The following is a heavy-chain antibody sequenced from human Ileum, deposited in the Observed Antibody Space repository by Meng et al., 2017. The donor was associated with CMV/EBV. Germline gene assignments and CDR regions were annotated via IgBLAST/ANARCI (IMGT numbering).Heavy chain of an antibody. Sequence: VQGVQSGAKVKKPGASLKGSCKASGGAFSTFAINWVRQAPGQGLEWMGAFITLFGTTKYAQKFQDRVTITTDESMTTSYMELNSLRSDDTAVYYCARGLRWGWSLDLDYWGQGTLVTVSS. CDR3: ARGLRWGWSLDLDY. V-gene: IGHV1-69*05. CDR2: FITLFGTT. J-gene: IGHJ4*02. D-gene: IGHD3/OR15-3a*01. CDR1: GGAFSTFA.